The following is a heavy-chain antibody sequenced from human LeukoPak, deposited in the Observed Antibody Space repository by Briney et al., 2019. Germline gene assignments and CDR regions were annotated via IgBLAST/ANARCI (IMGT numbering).Heavy chain of an antibody. Sequence: SGPTLMHPRQTLTLTCTFSGFSLSTSGVGVGWIRQPPGKALEWLALIYWNDDKRYSPSLKSSLTITRDTSKNQVVLTMTTMDPVDTATYYCAHLASMVRGVPPDAFDIWGQGTMVTVSS. D-gene: IGHD3-10*01. CDR3: AHLASMVRGVPPDAFDI. CDR2: IYWNDDK. J-gene: IGHJ3*02. V-gene: IGHV2-5*01. CDR1: GFSLSTSGVG.